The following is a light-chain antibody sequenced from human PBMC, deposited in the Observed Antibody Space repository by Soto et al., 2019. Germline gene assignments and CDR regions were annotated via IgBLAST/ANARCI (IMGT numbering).Light chain of an antibody. CDR1: QSISIW. J-gene: IGKJ1*01. V-gene: IGKV1-5*03. CDR3: QQYNSDST. Sequence: IQMTQSPSTLSASVGDRVTITCRASQSISIWLAWYQQKPGKAPKLLIYKASSLESEVPSRFSGSGSGTEFTLTINSVQPDDSATYYCQQYNSDSTFGQGTKVEIK. CDR2: KAS.